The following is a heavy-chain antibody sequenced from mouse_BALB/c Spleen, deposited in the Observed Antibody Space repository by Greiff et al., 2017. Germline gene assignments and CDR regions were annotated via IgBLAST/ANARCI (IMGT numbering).Heavy chain of an antibody. CDR1: GFSLTSYG. Sequence: VQLVESGPGLVAPSQSLSITCTVSGFSLTSYGVHWVRQPPGKGLEWLGVIWAGGSTNYNSALMSRLSISKDNSKSQVFLKMNSLQTDDTAMYYCARASRDGYPAWFAYWGQGTLVTVSA. CDR3: ARASRDGYPAWFAY. J-gene: IGHJ3*01. CDR2: IWAGGST. D-gene: IGHD2-3*01. V-gene: IGHV2-9*02.